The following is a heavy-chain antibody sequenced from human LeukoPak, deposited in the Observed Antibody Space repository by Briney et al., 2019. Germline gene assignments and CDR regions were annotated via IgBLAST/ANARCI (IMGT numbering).Heavy chain of an antibody. V-gene: IGHV3-23*01. CDR2: ISGSGGST. Sequence: GGSLRLSCAASGFTFSSYAMSWVRQAPGKGLEWVSAISGSGGSTYYADSVKGRFTISRDNSKNTLYLQMNSLRAEDTAVYYCAGLTYYDILTGYLGGGMDVWGQGTTVTVS. CDR3: AGLTYYDILTGYLGGGMDV. J-gene: IGHJ6*02. CDR1: GFTFSSYA. D-gene: IGHD3-9*01.